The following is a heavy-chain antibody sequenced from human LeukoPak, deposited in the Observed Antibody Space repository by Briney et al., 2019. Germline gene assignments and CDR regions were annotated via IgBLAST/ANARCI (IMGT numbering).Heavy chain of an antibody. J-gene: IGHJ3*02. CDR2: ISGSGIK. CDR1: RFTFSSYE. V-gene: IGHV3-48*03. Sequence: GSLRLSCAASRFTFSSYEMNWVRQAPGKGLEWVSYISGSGIKHYADSVKGRFTTSRDNAKNSLYLQMNSLRVEDTAVYYCAREDTGVAFDIWGQGTTVTV. D-gene: IGHD2-8*01. CDR3: AREDTGVAFDI.